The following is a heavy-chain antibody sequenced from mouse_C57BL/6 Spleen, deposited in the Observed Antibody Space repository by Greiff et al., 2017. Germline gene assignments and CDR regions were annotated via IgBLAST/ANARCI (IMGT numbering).Heavy chain of an antibody. V-gene: IGHV1-74*01. CDR2: IHPSDSDT. D-gene: IGHD2-4*01. Sequence: KQPGAELVKPGASVKVSCKASGYTFTSYWMHWVKQRPGQGLEWIGRIHPSDSDTNYNQKFKGKATLTVDKSSSTAYMQLSSLTSEDSAVYYCAMEGLRRGGYYAMDYWGQGTSVTVSS. CDR3: AMEGLRRGGYYAMDY. J-gene: IGHJ4*01. CDR1: GYTFTSYW.